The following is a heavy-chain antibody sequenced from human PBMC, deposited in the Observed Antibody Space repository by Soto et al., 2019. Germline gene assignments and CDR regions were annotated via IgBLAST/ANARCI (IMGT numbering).Heavy chain of an antibody. Sequence: WETLSLTCAVSGGSISSSSYYWGCVLQPPGKGLEWIGSIYYSGSTYYNPSLKSRVTISVDTSKNQFSLKLSSVTAADTAVYYCARYTPGHYFDYWGQGTLVTVSS. CDR2: IYYSGST. CDR1: GGSISSSSYY. V-gene: IGHV4-39*01. D-gene: IGHD2-2*02. CDR3: ARYTPGHYFDY. J-gene: IGHJ4*02.